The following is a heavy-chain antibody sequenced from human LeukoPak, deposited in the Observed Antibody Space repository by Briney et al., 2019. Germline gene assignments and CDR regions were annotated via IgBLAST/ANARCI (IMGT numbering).Heavy chain of an antibody. CDR2: INHSGST. D-gene: IGHD6-19*01. V-gene: IGHV4-34*01. CDR3: AKLAVAGTDAFDY. Sequence: SETLSLTCTVSGGSISGYYWSWIRQPPGKGLEWIGEINHSGSTNYNPSLKSRVTISVDTSKNQFSLKLSSVTAADTAVYYCAKLAVAGTDAFDYWGQGTQVTVSS. J-gene: IGHJ4*02. CDR1: GGSISGYY.